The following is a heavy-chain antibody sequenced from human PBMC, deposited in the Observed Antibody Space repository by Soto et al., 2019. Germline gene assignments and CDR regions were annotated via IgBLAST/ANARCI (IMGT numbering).Heavy chain of an antibody. D-gene: IGHD2-21*02. V-gene: IGHV3-53*04. Sequence: GGSLRLSCAASGFIVSSNYMSWVRQAPGKGLEWVSVIYSGGSTYYADSVKGRFTISRHNSKNTLYLQMNSLRAEDTAVYYCARGRLAYCGGDCYGDAFDIWGQGTMVTVSS. CDR1: GFIVSSNY. J-gene: IGHJ3*02. CDR2: IYSGGST. CDR3: ARGRLAYCGGDCYGDAFDI.